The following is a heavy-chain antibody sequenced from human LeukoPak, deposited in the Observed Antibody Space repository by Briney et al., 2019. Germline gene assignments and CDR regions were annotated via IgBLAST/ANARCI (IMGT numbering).Heavy chain of an antibody. CDR3: ARAHPLYYDILTGYYTGLYDYFDY. Sequence: PSETLSLTCAVYGGSFSGYYWSWIRQPPGKGLEWIGEINHSGSTNYNPSLKSRVTISVDTSKNQFSLKLSSVTAADTAVYYCARAHPLYYDILTGYYTGLYDYFDYWGQGTLVTVSS. CDR1: GGSFSGYY. D-gene: IGHD3-9*01. V-gene: IGHV4-34*01. CDR2: INHSGST. J-gene: IGHJ4*02.